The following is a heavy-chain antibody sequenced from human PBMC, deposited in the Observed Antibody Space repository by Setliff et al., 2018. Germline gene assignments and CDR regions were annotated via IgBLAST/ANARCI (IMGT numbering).Heavy chain of an antibody. Sequence: SETLSLTCTVSGGSITSGSFYWSWIRQPAGKKLEWIGRIHASGSPDYNPSFKSRVTISRDTSTNQFSLKLGSVTAADTAVYYCGRERYFDWFFEDWGHGTLVTVSS. D-gene: IGHD3-9*01. J-gene: IGHJ4*01. V-gene: IGHV4-61*02. CDR2: IHASGSP. CDR1: GGSITSGSFY. CDR3: GRERYFDWFFED.